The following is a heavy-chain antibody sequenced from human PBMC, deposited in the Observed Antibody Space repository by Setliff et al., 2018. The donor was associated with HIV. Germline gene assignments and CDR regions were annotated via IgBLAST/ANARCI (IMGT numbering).Heavy chain of an antibody. CDR3: TSISYTFWPGGWFDS. CDR2: IKSKFDGGTT. CDR1: GFTFSRAW. V-gene: IGHV3-15*01. D-gene: IGHD3-10*01. J-gene: IGHJ6*04. Sequence: GGSLRLSCAASGFTFSRAWMTWVRQAPGKGLEWVGLIKSKFDGGTTDYAAPVRGRFTISRDDFRDTLYLEMNSLRAEDTAVYYCTSISYTFWPGGWFDSWGKGTTVTVSS.